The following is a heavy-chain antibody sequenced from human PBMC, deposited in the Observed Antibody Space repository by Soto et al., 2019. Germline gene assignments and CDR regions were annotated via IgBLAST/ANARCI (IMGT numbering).Heavy chain of an antibody. V-gene: IGHV4-59*08. Sequence: SETLSLTCTVSGGSISSYYWSWIRQPPGKGLEWIGYIYYSGSTNYNPSLKSRVTISVDTSKNQFSLKLSSVTAADTAVYYCAREGSAYYYYYMDVWGKGTTVIVSS. CDR2: IYYSGST. J-gene: IGHJ6*03. CDR3: AREGSAYYYYYMDV. CDR1: GGSISSYY.